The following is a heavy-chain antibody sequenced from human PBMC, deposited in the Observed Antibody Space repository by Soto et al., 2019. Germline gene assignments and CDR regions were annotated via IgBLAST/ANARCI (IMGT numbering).Heavy chain of an antibody. D-gene: IGHD4-4*01. CDR1: GGSISSGGYY. Sequence: SETLSLTCTVSGGSISSGGYYCSWIRQHPGKGLEWIGYIYSSGSTYYNPSLKSRVTISVDTSKNQFSLKLSSVTAADTAVYYCARGLTTVTTYYYYGMDVWGQGTTVTVSS. V-gene: IGHV4-31*03. CDR3: ARGLTTVTTYYYYGMDV. J-gene: IGHJ6*02. CDR2: IYSSGST.